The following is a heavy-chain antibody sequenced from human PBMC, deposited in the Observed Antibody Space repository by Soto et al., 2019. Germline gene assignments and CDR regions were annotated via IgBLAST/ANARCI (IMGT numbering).Heavy chain of an antibody. V-gene: IGHV1-69*01. D-gene: IGHD3-16*01. Sequence: QVQLVQSGAEVKKPGSSVKVSCKASGGTFSSYSINWVRQAPGQGLEWMGEIIPLFGTATCAQKFQGRVTITADESPSPAYLEPSSLRSEDTGVYYCTRDGARQAGGIDYWGQGTVVTVSS. J-gene: IGHJ4*02. CDR1: GGTFSSYS. CDR2: IIPLFGTA. CDR3: TRDGARQAGGIDY.